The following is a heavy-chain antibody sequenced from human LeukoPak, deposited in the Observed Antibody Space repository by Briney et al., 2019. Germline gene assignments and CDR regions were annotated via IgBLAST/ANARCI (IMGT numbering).Heavy chain of an antibody. D-gene: IGHD5-18*01. Sequence: GGSLRLSCEASGFTFSSYSMNWVRKAPGKGLEWVSSISSSSSYIYYADSVKGRFTISRDNAKNSLYLQMNSLRAEDTAVYYCARGGYSYGYDYWGQGTLVTVSS. CDR1: GFTFSSYS. CDR3: ARGGYSYGYDY. J-gene: IGHJ4*02. CDR2: ISSSSSYI. V-gene: IGHV3-21*01.